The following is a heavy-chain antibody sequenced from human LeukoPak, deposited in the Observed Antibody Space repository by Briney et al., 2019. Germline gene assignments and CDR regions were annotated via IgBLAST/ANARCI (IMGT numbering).Heavy chain of an antibody. Sequence: SQTLSLTCTVSGGSISSGSYYWSWIRQPAGEGLEWIGRIYTSGSTNYNPSLKSRVTISVDTSKNQFSPKLSSVTAADTAVYYCAREFTYYDILTGYQLQDYWGQGTLVTVSS. CDR3: AREFTYYDILTGYQLQDY. V-gene: IGHV4-61*02. J-gene: IGHJ4*02. CDR1: GGSISSGSYY. D-gene: IGHD3-9*01. CDR2: IYTSGST.